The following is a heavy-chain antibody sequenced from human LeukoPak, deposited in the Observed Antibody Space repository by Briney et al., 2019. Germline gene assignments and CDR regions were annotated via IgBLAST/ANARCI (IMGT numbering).Heavy chain of an antibody. CDR2: TKDKGYSYTT. D-gene: IGHD3-10*01. CDR3: ASIRGVFGY. CDR1: GFTFSDLF. V-gene: IGHV3-72*01. Sequence: GGSLRLSCAVSGFTFSDLFMDWVRQAPGKGLEWVGRTKDKGYSYTTEYAASVKGRFTISRDDSKNLVCLQMNSLKTEDTAVYYCASIRGVFGYWGQETLVTVSS. J-gene: IGHJ4*02.